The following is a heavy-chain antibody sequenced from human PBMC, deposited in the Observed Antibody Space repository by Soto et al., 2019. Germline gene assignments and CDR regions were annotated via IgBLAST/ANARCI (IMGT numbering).Heavy chain of an antibody. V-gene: IGHV5-51*01. CDR3: ARTAAAGKYYYGMEV. CDR1: GYSFTSYW. D-gene: IGHD6-13*01. J-gene: IGHJ6*02. CDR2: IYPGDSDT. Sequence: GESLKISCKGSGYSFTSYWIAWARQMPEKVLEWMGIIYPGDSDTRYSPSFQGQVTISADKSISTAYLQWSSLKASDTAMYYCARTAAAGKYYYGMEVWGQGTTVTVSS.